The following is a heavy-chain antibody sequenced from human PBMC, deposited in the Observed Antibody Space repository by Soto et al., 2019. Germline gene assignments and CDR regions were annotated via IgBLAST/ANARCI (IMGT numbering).Heavy chain of an antibody. Sequence: TSEILSLTFTVSGGSISSYYWSWIRQPPGKGLEWIGYIYYSGSTNYNPSLKSRVTISVDTSKNQFSLKVSSVTAADTAVYYCARRWGTSFDFWGQGTLVTVSS. D-gene: IGHD7-27*01. V-gene: IGHV4-59*01. CDR1: GGSISSYY. J-gene: IGHJ4*02. CDR2: IYYSGST. CDR3: ARRWGTSFDF.